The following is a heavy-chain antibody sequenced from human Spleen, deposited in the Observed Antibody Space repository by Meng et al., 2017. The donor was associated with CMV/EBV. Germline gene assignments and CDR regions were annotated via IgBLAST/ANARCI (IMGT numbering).Heavy chain of an antibody. J-gene: IGHJ6*02. CDR2: VNPISGAT. V-gene: IGHV1-2*02. CDR3: ARGEEEQLAQFYYYGMDV. D-gene: IGHD1-1*01. CDR1: GYTFTGFY. Sequence: ASVKVSCKASGYTFTGFYMHWLRQAPGQGLEWMGWVNPISGATNYAQKFQGRVTMTRDTSISTSYMELRSLRSGDTAVYFCARGEEEQLAQFYYYGMDVWAKGPRSPSP.